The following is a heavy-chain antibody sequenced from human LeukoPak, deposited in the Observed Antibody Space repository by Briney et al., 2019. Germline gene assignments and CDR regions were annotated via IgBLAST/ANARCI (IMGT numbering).Heavy chain of an antibody. V-gene: IGHV4-30-4*01. Sequence: PSETLSLTCTVSGLSISSGDYYWSWLRPPPGKGLEWNAYIYYSGSIHYNPSLKSRVSISLDTSKNQFSLKLSSVTAADTAVYYWARDGDYGGNSNWFDPWGQGALVTVSS. J-gene: IGHJ5*02. CDR2: IYYSGSI. D-gene: IGHD4-23*01. CDR1: GLSISSGDYY. CDR3: ARDGDYGGNSNWFDP.